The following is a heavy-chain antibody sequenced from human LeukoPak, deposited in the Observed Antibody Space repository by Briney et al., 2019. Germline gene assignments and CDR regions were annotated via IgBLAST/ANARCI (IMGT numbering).Heavy chain of an antibody. CDR1: GYTFTSYA. CDR3: ARSDYVWGGYRYGPHSGY. Sequence: ASVKVSCKASGYTFTSYAMNWVRQAPGQGLEWMRWINTNTGNPTYAQGFTGRFVFSLDTSVSTAYLQISSLKAEDTAVYYCARSDYVWGGYRYGPHSGYWGQGTLVTVSS. CDR2: INTNTGNP. D-gene: IGHD3-16*02. J-gene: IGHJ4*02. V-gene: IGHV7-4-1*02.